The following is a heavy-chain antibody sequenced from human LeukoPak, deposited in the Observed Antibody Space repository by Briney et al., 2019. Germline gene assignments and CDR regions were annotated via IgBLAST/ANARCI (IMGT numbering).Heavy chain of an antibody. Sequence: SQTLSLTCTVSGGSISSGSYYWSWIRQPAGKGLEWIGRIYTSGSTNYNPSLKSRVTISVDTSKNQFSLKLSSVTAADTAVYYCARVKATGYYPDAFDIWGQGTMVTVSS. J-gene: IGHJ3*02. D-gene: IGHD3-9*01. CDR1: GGSISSGSYY. CDR2: IYTSGST. V-gene: IGHV4-61*02. CDR3: ARVKATGYYPDAFDI.